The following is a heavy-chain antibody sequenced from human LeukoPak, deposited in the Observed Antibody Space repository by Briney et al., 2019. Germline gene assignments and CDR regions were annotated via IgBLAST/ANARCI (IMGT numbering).Heavy chain of an antibody. Sequence: GGSLRLSCAASGFTFDDYGMSWVRQAPGKGLEWVSGINWNGGSTGYADSVKGRFTISRDNAKNSLYLQMNSLRAVDTALYYCAREGRYCSGGSCLDYWGQGTLVTVSS. J-gene: IGHJ4*02. V-gene: IGHV3-20*04. D-gene: IGHD2-15*01. CDR2: INWNGGST. CDR1: GFTFDDYG. CDR3: AREGRYCSGGSCLDY.